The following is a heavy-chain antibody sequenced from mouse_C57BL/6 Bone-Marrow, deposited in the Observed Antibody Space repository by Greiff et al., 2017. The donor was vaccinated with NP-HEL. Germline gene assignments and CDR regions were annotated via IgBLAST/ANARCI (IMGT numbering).Heavy chain of an antibody. CDR3: ANYDYDGWFAY. V-gene: IGHV1-64*01. CDR1: GYTFTSYW. CDR2: IHPNSGST. D-gene: IGHD2-4*01. Sequence: QVHVKQPGAELVKPGASVKLSCKASGYTFTSYWMHWVKQRPGQGLEWIGMIHPNSGSTNYNEKFKSKATLTVDKSSSTAYMQLSSLTSEDSAVYYCANYDYDGWFAYWGQGTLVTVSA. J-gene: IGHJ3*01.